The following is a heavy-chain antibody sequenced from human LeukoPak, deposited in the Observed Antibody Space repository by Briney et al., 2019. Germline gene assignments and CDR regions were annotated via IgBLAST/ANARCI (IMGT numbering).Heavy chain of an antibody. CDR3: ARGRDGVYFDY. CDR2: IYTSGST. J-gene: IGHJ4*02. Sequence: PSETLSLTCTVSGGSISSGSYYWSWIRQPAGKGLEWIGRIYTSGSTNYNPSLKSRVTISVDRSKNQFSLKLSSVTAADTAVYYCARGRDGVYFDYWGQGTLVTVSS. V-gene: IGHV4-61*02. CDR1: GGSISSGSYY. D-gene: IGHD3-10*01.